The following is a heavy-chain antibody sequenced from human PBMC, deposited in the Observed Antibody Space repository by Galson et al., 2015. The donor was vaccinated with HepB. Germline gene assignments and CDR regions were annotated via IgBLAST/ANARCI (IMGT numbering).Heavy chain of an antibody. V-gene: IGHV3-9*01. CDR3: AKGSGFNYYGSGSFPY. D-gene: IGHD3-10*01. Sequence: SLRLSCAASGFTFDDYAMHWVRQAPGKGLEWVSGISWNSGSIGYADSVKGRFTISRDNAKNSLYLQMNSLRAEDTALYYCAKGSGFNYYGSGSFPYWGQGTLVTVSS. CDR1: GFTFDDYA. J-gene: IGHJ4*02. CDR2: ISWNSGSI.